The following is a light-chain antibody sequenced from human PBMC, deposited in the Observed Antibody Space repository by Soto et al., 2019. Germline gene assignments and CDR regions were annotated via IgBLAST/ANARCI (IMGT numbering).Light chain of an antibody. V-gene: IGKV3-20*01. CDR1: QTVNNNY. J-gene: IGKJ3*01. CDR3: QQYGTSPFT. CDR2: GAS. Sequence: EIVLTQSPGTLSLSPRERATLSCRASQTVNNNYLTWYQQTPGQAPRLLIYGASSRATGIPDKFSGSGSGRDFTLTISRLEPEDFAVYYCQQYGTSPFTFGPGTKVDIK.